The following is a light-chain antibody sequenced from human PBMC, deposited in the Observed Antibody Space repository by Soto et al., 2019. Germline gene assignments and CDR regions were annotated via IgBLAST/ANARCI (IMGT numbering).Light chain of an antibody. CDR2: KAS. CDR3: QQYNSYRA. V-gene: IGKV1-5*03. CDR1: RSIDTW. Sequence: DIQMTQSPCTLSAFVGDTVTINCRASRSIDTWLAWNQQKPGRAPKLLISKASALESGVPSRFSGSGSGTDFTLTIRDVQPDDFAIYYCQQYNSYRAFGQGTKVDIK. J-gene: IGKJ1*01.